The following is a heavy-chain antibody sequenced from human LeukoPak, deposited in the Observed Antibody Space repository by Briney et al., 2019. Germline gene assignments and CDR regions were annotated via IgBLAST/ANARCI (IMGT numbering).Heavy chain of an antibody. J-gene: IGHJ5*02. D-gene: IGHD3-10*01. Sequence: SETLSLTCTVSGGSISSGDYYWSWIRQPPGKGLEWIGYIYYSGSTYYNPSLKSRVTISVDTSKNQFSLKLSSVTAADTAVYYCARDRSSYYGSFWWFGPWGQGTLVTVSS. CDR2: IYYSGST. V-gene: IGHV4-30-4*01. CDR1: GGSISSGDYY. CDR3: ARDRSSYYGSFWWFGP.